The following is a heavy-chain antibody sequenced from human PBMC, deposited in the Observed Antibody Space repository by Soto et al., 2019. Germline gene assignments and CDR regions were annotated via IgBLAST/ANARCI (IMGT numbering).Heavy chain of an antibody. D-gene: IGHD1-1*01. CDR2: INPKSGGT. CDR3: ARDLAKGGGNAGFDC. Sequence: SVKVSCKVSGDTFTANYIHWVLQAPGQGFEWMGWINPKSGGTKYPQKFQGRVTMTRDTSLSTVYMTLTRLTSDDTAVYYCARDLAKGGGNAGFDCWGQGTLVTVSS. CDR1: GDTFTANY. J-gene: IGHJ4*02. V-gene: IGHV1-2*02.